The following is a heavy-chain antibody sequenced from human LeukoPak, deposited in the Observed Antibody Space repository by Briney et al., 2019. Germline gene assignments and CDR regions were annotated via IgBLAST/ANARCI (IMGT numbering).Heavy chain of an antibody. Sequence: SETLSLTCTVSGGSISSYYWSWIRQPAGKGLEWIGRIYTSGSTNYNPSLKSRVTMSVDTSKNQISLKLSSVTAADTAVYYCAREIGDYYDSSGYRTYYFDYWGQGNLVTVSS. CDR1: GGSISSYY. CDR2: IYTSGST. CDR3: AREIGDYYDSSGYRTYYFDY. J-gene: IGHJ4*02. V-gene: IGHV4-4*07. D-gene: IGHD3-22*01.